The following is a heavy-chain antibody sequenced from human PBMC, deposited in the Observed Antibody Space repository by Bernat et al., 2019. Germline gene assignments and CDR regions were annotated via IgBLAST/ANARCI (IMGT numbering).Heavy chain of an antibody. D-gene: IGHD5-18*01. CDR2: ISGDGGST. CDR3: AKVYNYGRLWEWFEP. CDR1: GFTFDDYA. J-gene: IGHJ5*02. Sequence: EVQLVESGGGVVQPGGSLSLSCAASGFTFDDYAMHWVRQAPGKGLEWVSLISGDGGSTYYDEPVKGRFTHSRDNSKNSLYLQINRPKTEDNALYYCAKVYNYGRLWEWFEPWGQGTLVTVSS. V-gene: IGHV3-43*02.